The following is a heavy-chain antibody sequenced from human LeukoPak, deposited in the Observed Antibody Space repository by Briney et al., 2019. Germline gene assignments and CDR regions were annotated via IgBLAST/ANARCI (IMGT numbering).Heavy chain of an antibody. V-gene: IGHV1-18*01. Sequence: ASVKVSCKASGYIFTNYGISWVRQAPGQGLEWMGWISANNGNTNYAQKLQGRVTMTTDTSTSTAYMELRSLRSDDTAVYYCAREEVGYCSSTSCYTRSYYYYGMDVWGQGTTVTVSS. D-gene: IGHD2-2*02. CDR3: AREEVGYCSSTSCYTRSYYYYGMDV. CDR1: GYIFTNYG. J-gene: IGHJ6*02. CDR2: ISANNGNT.